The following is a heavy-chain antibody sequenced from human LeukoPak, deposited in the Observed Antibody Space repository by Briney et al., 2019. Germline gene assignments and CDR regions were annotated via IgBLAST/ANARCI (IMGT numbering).Heavy chain of an antibody. J-gene: IGHJ5*02. D-gene: IGHD3-10*01. V-gene: IGHV3-9*01. CDR3: AKGKGSGSYLYNRFDP. CDR1: GFTFDDYA. Sequence: GGSLRLSCAASGFTFDDYAMHWVRQAPGKGLEWVSGISWNSGSIGYADSVKGRFTISRDNAKNSLYLQMNSLRAEDTALYYWAKGKGSGSYLYNRFDPWGQGTLVTVSS. CDR2: ISWNSGSI.